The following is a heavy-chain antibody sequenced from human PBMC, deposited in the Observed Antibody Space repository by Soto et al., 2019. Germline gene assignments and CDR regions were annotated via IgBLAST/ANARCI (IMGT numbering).Heavy chain of an antibody. CDR1: GFTFNTYG. V-gene: IGHV3-33*08. J-gene: IGHJ6*02. D-gene: IGHD2-15*01. Sequence: PGGSLRLSCTTSGFTFNTYGMHWVRQAPGKGLEWVAIIWYDGSNKYYADSVNSRFTISRDNTRNTLYLHMKSLRAEDTALYYCRRAICIGAYCSSGPFKYGVDVGGQGSTV. CDR2: IWYDGSNK. CDR3: RRAICIGAYCSSGPFKYGVDV.